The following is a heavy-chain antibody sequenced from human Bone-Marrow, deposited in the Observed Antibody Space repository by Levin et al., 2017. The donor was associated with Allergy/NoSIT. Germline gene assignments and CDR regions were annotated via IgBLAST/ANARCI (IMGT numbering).Heavy chain of an antibody. CDR1: GFSFSSYG. CDR3: ARHRGYCSDTSCYAEAAPDY. Sequence: GESLKISCVASGFSFSSYGMIWVRQAPGKGPEWISYISSSGKTIHYADSVKDRFTISRDNAKDSMYIQMNSLRAEDTAVYYCARHRGYCSDTSCYAEAAPDYWGRGTLVTVSP. V-gene: IGHV3-48*01. J-gene: IGHJ4*02. D-gene: IGHD2-2*01. CDR2: ISSSGKTI.